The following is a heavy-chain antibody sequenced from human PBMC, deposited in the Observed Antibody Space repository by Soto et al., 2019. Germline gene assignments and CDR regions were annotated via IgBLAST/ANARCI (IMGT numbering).Heavy chain of an antibody. CDR1: GFTFSSYG. CDR3: AKDPSWQGGGYYYYGMDV. J-gene: IGHJ6*02. V-gene: IGHV3-30*18. D-gene: IGHD1-26*01. Sequence: PGGSLRLSCAASGFTFSSYGMHWVRQAPGKGLEWVAVISYDGSNKYYADSVKGRFTISRDNSKNTLYLQMNSLRAEDTAVYYCAKDPSWQGGGYYYYGMDVWAQGTTVTVSS. CDR2: ISYDGSNK.